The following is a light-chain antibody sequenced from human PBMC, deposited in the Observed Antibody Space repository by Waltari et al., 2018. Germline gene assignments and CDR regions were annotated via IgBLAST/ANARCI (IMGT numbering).Light chain of an antibody. Sequence: QSALTQPSSVSGSPGQSLTISCTGTTSVVCGSNYVSCYQQHPGKAPKLMIYDVSKRPSGVPDRFSGSKSGNTASLTISGLQAEDEADYYCCSYAGSYTFDVVFGGGTKLTVL. CDR3: CSYAGSYTFDVV. J-gene: IGLJ2*01. CDR1: TSVVCGSNY. V-gene: IGLV2-11*01. CDR2: DVS.